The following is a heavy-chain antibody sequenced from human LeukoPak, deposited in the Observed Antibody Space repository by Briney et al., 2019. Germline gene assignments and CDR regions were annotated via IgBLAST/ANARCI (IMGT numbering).Heavy chain of an antibody. CDR2: INTYNGNA. CDR1: GYTFTTYG. J-gene: IGHJ4*02. CDR3: ARDCNSGNCYSDS. V-gene: IGHV1-18*01. Sequence: AAVKVSCKASGYTFTTYGISWVRQAPGQGREWMGWINTYNGNANSAQKFQDRVTMTRDTSTSTAYMDLRRLRSDDTAVYYCARDCNSGNCYSDSWGQGTLVTVSS. D-gene: IGHD2/OR15-2a*01.